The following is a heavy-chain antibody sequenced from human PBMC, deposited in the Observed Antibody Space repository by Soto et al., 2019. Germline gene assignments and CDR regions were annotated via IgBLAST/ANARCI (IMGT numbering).Heavy chain of an antibody. Sequence: ASVKVSCKASGYTFTSYGISWVRQAPGQGLEWMGWISAYNGNTNYAQKLQGRVTMTTDTSTSTAYMELRSLRSDDTAVYYCVRDRRLTIFGVVSNYYGMDVWGQGTTVTVSS. CDR2: ISAYNGNT. D-gene: IGHD3-3*01. J-gene: IGHJ6*02. V-gene: IGHV1-18*01. CDR3: VRDRRLTIFGVVSNYYGMDV. CDR1: GYTFTSYG.